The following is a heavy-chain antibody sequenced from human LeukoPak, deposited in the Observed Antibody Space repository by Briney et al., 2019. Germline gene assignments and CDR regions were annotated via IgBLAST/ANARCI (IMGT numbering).Heavy chain of an antibody. V-gene: IGHV4-39*07. CDR2: IHYSGST. Sequence: PSETLSLTCTVSGGSIRNSNYYWGWIRQPPGKGLEWIGSIHYSGSTNFNPSLKSRVTISVDTSKNQFSLKLTSVTAADTAVYHCARDRLYYDFWSGQVWGVDYWGQGTLVTVSS. CDR3: ARDRLYYDFWSGQVWGVDY. D-gene: IGHD3-3*01. J-gene: IGHJ4*02. CDR1: GGSIRNSNYY.